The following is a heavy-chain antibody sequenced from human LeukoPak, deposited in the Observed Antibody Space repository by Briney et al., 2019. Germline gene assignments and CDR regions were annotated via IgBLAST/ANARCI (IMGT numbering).Heavy chain of an antibody. CDR3: ARVEVTTDAFDI. CDR1: GGSISSYY. J-gene: IGHJ3*02. CDR2: IHYSGGIT. D-gene: IGHD4-11*01. Sequence: SETLSLTCTVSGGSISSYYWSWIRQPPGKGLEWIGYIHYSGGITYYNPSLKSRVTISVDTSKDQFSLKLSSVTAADTAFYYCARVEVTTDAFDIWGQGTMATVSS. V-gene: IGHV4-59*08.